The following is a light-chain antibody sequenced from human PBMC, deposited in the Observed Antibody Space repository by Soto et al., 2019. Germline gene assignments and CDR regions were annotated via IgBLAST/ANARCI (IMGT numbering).Light chain of an antibody. V-gene: IGLV7-46*01. CDR2: HTT. CDR3: LLNYGGIAI. Sequence: QAVVTQEPSLTVSPGGTVTLTCGSSTGAVTSGHYPYWFQQKPDQVPRTLIYHTTNKESWTPARFSGSLLGGKAALTLSGAQPEDEADYYCLLNYGGIAIFGGGTKLTVL. CDR1: TGAVTSGHY. J-gene: IGLJ2*01.